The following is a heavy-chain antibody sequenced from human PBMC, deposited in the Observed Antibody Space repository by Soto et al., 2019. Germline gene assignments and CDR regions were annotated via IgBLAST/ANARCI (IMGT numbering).Heavy chain of an antibody. Sequence: EVQLVESGGGLVEPGGSLRLSCAASGITFSNAWLNWVRKAPGKGLEYIGRIRSKTDGGTTEYAAPVEGRFTVSRDDSKNTLYLQRSGLKTEDTAVYYCTTTRPATNVFDNWGQGTLVTVSS. V-gene: IGHV3-15*01. J-gene: IGHJ3*02. CDR2: IRSKTDGGTT. CDR1: GITFSNAW. D-gene: IGHD2-15*01. CDR3: TTTRPATNVFDN.